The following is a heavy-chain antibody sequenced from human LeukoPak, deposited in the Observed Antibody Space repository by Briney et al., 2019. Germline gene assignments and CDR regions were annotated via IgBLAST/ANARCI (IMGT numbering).Heavy chain of an antibody. D-gene: IGHD2-2*01. CDR1: GFTVSSNY. CDR3: ARDGRYCSSTSCYYYYYYYMDV. CDR2: IYSGGST. Sequence: PGGSLRLSCAASGFTVSSNYMSWVRQAPGKGLEWVSVIYSGGSTYYADSVKGRFTISRDNSKNTLYLQMNSLRAEDTAVYYCARDGRYCSSTSCYYYYYYYMDVWGKGTTVTVSS. V-gene: IGHV3-53*01. J-gene: IGHJ6*03.